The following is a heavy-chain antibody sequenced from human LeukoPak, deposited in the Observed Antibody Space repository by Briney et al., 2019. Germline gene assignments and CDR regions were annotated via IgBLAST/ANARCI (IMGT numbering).Heavy chain of an antibody. J-gene: IGHJ4*02. Sequence: SVKVSCKASGGTFSSYAISWVRQAPGQGLEWMGGIIPIFGTANYAQKFQGRVTITADESTSTAYMELSSLRSEDTAVYYCARGRPTQLRFLEWLLLGWGQGTLLTVSS. D-gene: IGHD3-3*01. CDR1: GGTFSSYA. V-gene: IGHV1-69*01. CDR2: IIPIFGTA. CDR3: ARGRPTQLRFLEWLLLG.